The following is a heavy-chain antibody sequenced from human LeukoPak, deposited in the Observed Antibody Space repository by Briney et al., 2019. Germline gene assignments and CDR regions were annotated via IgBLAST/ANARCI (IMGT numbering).Heavy chain of an antibody. D-gene: IGHD3-16*01. V-gene: IGHV1-3*01. CDR3: ARGGTLDY. Sequence: FQGRVTITRDTSASTAYMELSSLRSDDTAVYYCARGGTLDYWGQGTLVTVSS. J-gene: IGHJ4*02.